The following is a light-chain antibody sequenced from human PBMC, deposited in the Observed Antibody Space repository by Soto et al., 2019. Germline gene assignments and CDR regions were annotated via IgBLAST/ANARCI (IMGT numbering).Light chain of an antibody. CDR3: QQYNNWPRT. J-gene: IGKJ1*01. CDR2: GAS. Sequence: EIVLTQSPGTLSLSPGERATLYCRASQSVSNNYLAWYQQKPGQAPRLLIYGASNRATGIPDRFSGSGSGTEFTLTISSLQSEDFAVYYCQQYNNWPRTFGQGTKVDI. V-gene: IGKV3D-15*01. CDR1: QSVSNN.